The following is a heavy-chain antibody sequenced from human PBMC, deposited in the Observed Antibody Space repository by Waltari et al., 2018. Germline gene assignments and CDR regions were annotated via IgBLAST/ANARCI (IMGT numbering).Heavy chain of an antibody. CDR3: ARETRHGDWFDP. V-gene: IGHV4-4*07. CDR1: GASVVRNY. CDR2: IYVGGTT. J-gene: IGHJ5*02. D-gene: IGHD3-16*01. Sequence: QVQLHESGPGLVQPSATLSLACSVSGASVVRNYWSWIRQSAGKGMEWIGRIYVGGTTNYNPALSGRVSMSVDMSKNQIFLKIMSVTAADTGVYYCARETRHGDWFDPWGQGTLVTVSS.